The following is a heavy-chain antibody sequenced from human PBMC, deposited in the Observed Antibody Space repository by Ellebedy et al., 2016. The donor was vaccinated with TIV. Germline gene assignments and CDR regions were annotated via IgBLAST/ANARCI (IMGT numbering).Heavy chain of an antibody. CDR3: ASTNYYDSSGAPDY. Sequence: GSLRLXXTVSGGSISSYYWSWIRQPPGKGLEWIGYIYYSGSTNYNPSLKSRVTISVDTSKNQFSLKLSSVTAADTAVYYCASTNYYDSSGAPDYWGQGTLVTVSS. CDR2: IYYSGST. V-gene: IGHV4-59*01. CDR1: GGSISSYY. D-gene: IGHD3-22*01. J-gene: IGHJ4*02.